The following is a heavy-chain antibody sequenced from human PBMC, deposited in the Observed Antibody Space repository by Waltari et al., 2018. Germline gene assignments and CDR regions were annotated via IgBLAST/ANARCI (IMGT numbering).Heavy chain of an antibody. D-gene: IGHD3-9*01. CDR1: GGSIRSYY. J-gene: IGHJ4*02. CDR3: ARGDGYDILTAAGTFNY. V-gene: IGHV4-4*07. Sequence: QVQLQESGPGLVKPSETLSLTCTVSGGSIRSYYWSWIRQPAGKGLEWIGRIYTRGSTNYNPSLKSQVTMSLATSRNQISLKLSSVTAADTAVYYCARGDGYDILTAAGTFNYWGQGTLVTVSS. CDR2: IYTRGST.